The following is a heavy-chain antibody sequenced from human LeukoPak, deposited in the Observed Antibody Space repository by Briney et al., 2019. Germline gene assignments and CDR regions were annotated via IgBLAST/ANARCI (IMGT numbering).Heavy chain of an antibody. V-gene: IGHV1-2*02. CDR1: GYTFTVCY. Sequence: ASVKVSCKASGYTFTVCYMHWVRQAPGQGLEWMGWINPNSGDTNYAQKFQGRVTMTRDTSISTAYMELSRLRDDDTAVYYGARGYSSGWYYLHYWGQGTPVTVSS. CDR3: ARGYSSGWYYLHY. CDR2: INPNSGDT. J-gene: IGHJ4*02. D-gene: IGHD6-19*01.